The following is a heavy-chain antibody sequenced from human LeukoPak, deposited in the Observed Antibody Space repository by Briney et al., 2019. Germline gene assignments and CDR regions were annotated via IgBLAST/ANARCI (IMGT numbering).Heavy chain of an antibody. CDR1: GFTFSSYS. CDR3: SVMHRYYDGSGYWVQ. CDR2: ISSSSSYI. Sequence: GGSLRLSCAASGFTFSSYSMNWVRQAPGKGLERVSSISSSSSYIYYADSVKGRFTISRDNAKNSLYLQMNSLRAEDTAVYCCSVMHRYYDGSGYWVQWGQGTLVTVSS. V-gene: IGHV3-21*01. D-gene: IGHD3-22*01. J-gene: IGHJ4*02.